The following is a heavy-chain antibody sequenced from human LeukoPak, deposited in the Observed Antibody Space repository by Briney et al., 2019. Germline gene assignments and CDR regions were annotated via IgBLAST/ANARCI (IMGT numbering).Heavy chain of an antibody. Sequence: SQTLSLTCTVSGNSISSGDYYWSWTRQPAGKGLEWIGRIYTSGSTNYNPSLKSRVTISGDTSKNQFSLRLSSVTAADTAVYYCARASYSYDINGWVPFDYWGQGTLVTVSS. CDR2: IYTSGST. J-gene: IGHJ4*02. V-gene: IGHV4-61*02. D-gene: IGHD3-22*01. CDR3: ARASYSYDINGWVPFDY. CDR1: GNSISSGDYY.